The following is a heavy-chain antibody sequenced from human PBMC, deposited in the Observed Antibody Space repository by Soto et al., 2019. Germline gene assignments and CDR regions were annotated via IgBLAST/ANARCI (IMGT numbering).Heavy chain of an antibody. Sequence: SVKVSYKASGGSFSSYAIRWVRQAPGQGLEWMGGIIPIFGTANYAQKFQGRVTITADESTSTAYMELSSLRSEDTAVYYCARDLLAARLPSAFDIWGQGSMVTVSS. V-gene: IGHV1-69*13. J-gene: IGHJ3*02. D-gene: IGHD6-6*01. CDR1: GGSFSSYA. CDR2: IIPIFGTA. CDR3: ARDLLAARLPSAFDI.